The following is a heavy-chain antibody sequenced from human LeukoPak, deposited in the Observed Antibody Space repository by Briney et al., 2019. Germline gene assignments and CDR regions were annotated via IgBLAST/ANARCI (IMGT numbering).Heavy chain of an antibody. CDR3: ARERPTAAAGN. CDR2: IRQDGSEK. D-gene: IGHD6-13*01. V-gene: IGHV3-7*01. Sequence: GGSLRLSCAASGFTFSSYWMSWVRQAPGKGLEWVANIRQDGSEKYYVDSVKGRFTISRDNAKNSLYLQMNSLRAEDTAVYYCARERPTAAAGNWGQGTLVTVSS. J-gene: IGHJ4*02. CDR1: GFTFSSYW.